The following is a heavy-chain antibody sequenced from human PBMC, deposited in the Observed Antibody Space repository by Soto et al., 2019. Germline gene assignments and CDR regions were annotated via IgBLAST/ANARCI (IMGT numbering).Heavy chain of an antibody. CDR3: ARAAGKQLARFYYYYGMDV. Sequence: PSETLSLTCTVSGGSISSGDYYWSWIRQPPGKGLEWIGYIYYSGSTYYNPSLKSRVTIPVDTSKNQFSLKLSSVTAADTAVYYCARAAGKQLARFYYYYGMDVWGQGTTVTVSS. CDR1: GGSISSGDYY. V-gene: IGHV4-30-4*01. D-gene: IGHD6-6*01. J-gene: IGHJ6*02. CDR2: IYYSGST.